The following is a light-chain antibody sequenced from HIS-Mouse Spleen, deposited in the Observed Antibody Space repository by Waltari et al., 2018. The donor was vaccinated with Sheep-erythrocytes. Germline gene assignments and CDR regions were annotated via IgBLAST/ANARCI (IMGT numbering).Light chain of an antibody. CDR1: KLGDKY. Sequence: SSELPQPPSVSVYPGQTASITCSGDKLGDKYACWYQQKPGQSPVLVIYQDSKRPSGIPERFSGSNSGNTATLTISGTQAMDEADYYCQAWDSSTAWVFGGGTKLTVL. CDR2: QDS. V-gene: IGLV3-1*01. J-gene: IGLJ3*02. CDR3: QAWDSSTAWV.